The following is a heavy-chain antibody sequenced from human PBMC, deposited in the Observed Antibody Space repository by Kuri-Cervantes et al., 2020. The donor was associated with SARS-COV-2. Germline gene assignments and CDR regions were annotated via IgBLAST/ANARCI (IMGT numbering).Heavy chain of an antibody. CDR1: GDTFSSYA. CDR3: AKMAQMATITGFDY. Sequence: SVKVSCKASGDTFSSYAISWVRQAPGQGLEWMGRIIPILGIANYAQKFQGRVTITADKSTSTVYMELSSLRSEDTAVYYCAKMAQMATITGFDYWGQGTLVTVSS. V-gene: IGHV1-69*04. D-gene: IGHD5-24*01. J-gene: IGHJ4*02. CDR2: IIPILGIA.